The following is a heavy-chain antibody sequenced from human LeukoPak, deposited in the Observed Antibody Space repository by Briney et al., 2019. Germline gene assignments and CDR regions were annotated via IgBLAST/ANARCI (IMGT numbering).Heavy chain of an antibody. Sequence: PGGSLRLSCAASGFTFSSYWMHWVRQAPGKGLVWVSRINSDGSSTSYADSVKGRFTISRDNAKNTLYLQMNSLRAEGTAVYYCARENYYDSRAFDYWGQGTLVTVSS. CDR1: GFTFSSYW. CDR3: ARENYYDSRAFDY. V-gene: IGHV3-74*01. J-gene: IGHJ4*02. CDR2: INSDGSST. D-gene: IGHD3-22*01.